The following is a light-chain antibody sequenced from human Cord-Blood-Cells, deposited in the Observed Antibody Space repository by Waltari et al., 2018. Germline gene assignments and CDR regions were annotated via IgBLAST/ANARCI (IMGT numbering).Light chain of an antibody. CDR3: SSYTSSSSWV. V-gene: IGLV2-14*03. CDR1: SSDVGGYTY. Sequence: QYALTQPASVSGSPGQSLTTSCTGTSSDVGGYTYASWYQQHPGKAPKLMIYDVSNRPSGVSNRFSGSKSGNTASLTISGLQAEDEADYYCSSYTSSSSWVFGGGTKLTVL. J-gene: IGLJ3*02. CDR2: DVS.